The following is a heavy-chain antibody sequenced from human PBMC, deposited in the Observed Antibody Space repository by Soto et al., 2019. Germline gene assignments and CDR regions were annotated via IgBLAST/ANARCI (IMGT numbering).Heavy chain of an antibody. CDR3: ARQYSSSSCMDV. CDR1: GGRVTNYW. CDR2: IDPRDSHS. D-gene: IGHD6-6*01. Sequence: DALKISGEGCGGRVTNYWRSWVRPLPGNRLEWMGEIDPRDSHSNYSPSFQGHVTRVSDKSNTTAYLQWSSLRASDTAIYYCARQYSSSSCMDVWGHGTTVPVSS. V-gene: IGHV5-10-1*01. J-gene: IGHJ6*02.